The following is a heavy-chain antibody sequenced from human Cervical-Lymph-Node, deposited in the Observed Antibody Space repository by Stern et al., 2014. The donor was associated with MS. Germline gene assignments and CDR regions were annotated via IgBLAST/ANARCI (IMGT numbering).Heavy chain of an antibody. CDR2: IIPIFGAA. V-gene: IGHV1-69*01. Sequence: VQLEESGAEVKKPGSSVKVSCKASGGTFSSYAISWVRQAPGQGLEWMGGIIPIFGAANYAQKFQGRITISADESTSTAYMELSSLRSEDTAVYYCARGPRYCSSTSCYARWFDPWGQGTLVTVSS. D-gene: IGHD2-2*01. CDR1: GGTFSSYA. J-gene: IGHJ5*02. CDR3: ARGPRYCSSTSCYARWFDP.